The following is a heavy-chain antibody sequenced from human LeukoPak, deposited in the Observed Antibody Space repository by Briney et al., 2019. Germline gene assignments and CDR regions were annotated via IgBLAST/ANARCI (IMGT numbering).Heavy chain of an antibody. V-gene: IGHV3-23*01. D-gene: IGHD2-21*01. CDR1: GFTFSSYA. CDR2: ISGSGGNT. CDR3: AKVVHIVVVNDAFDI. J-gene: IGHJ3*02. Sequence: GSLRLSCVASGFTFSSYAMSWVRQAPGKGLEWVSAISGSGGNTYYADSVKGRFTISRDNSKNTLYLQMNGLRAEDTAAYYCAKVVHIVVVNDAFDIWGQGTMVTVSS.